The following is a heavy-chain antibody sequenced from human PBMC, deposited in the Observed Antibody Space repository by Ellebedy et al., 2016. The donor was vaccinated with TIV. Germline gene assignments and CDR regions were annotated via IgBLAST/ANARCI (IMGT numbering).Heavy chain of an antibody. Sequence: AASVKVSCKTSGYTFTDYYIHWVRQAPGQGLEWMAWINPNSGGTKYAQKFQGRVTVTRDTSTSTAFLELSRLRSDDTAVYYCTRDLTNIVSGDYWGQGTLVIVSS. J-gene: IGHJ4*02. D-gene: IGHD5/OR15-5a*01. CDR1: GYTFTDYY. V-gene: IGHV1-2*02. CDR3: TRDLTNIVSGDY. CDR2: INPNSGGT.